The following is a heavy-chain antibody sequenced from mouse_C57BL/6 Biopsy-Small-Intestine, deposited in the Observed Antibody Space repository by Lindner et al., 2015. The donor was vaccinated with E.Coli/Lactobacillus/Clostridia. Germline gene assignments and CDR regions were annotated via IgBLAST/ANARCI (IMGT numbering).Heavy chain of an antibody. V-gene: IGHV1-14*01. CDR3: VRDVKCTSTSFDY. CDR2: INADNGNT. Sequence: SVKVSCKASGYTFTSYAMHWVRQAPGQRLEWMGWINADNGNTKYSQKFQARVTVTRDTSASTAYMELSSLRSEDTAVYYCVRDVKCTSTSFDYWGQGTLVTVSS. CDR1: GYTFTSYA. D-gene: IGHD1-1*01. J-gene: IGHJ4*01.